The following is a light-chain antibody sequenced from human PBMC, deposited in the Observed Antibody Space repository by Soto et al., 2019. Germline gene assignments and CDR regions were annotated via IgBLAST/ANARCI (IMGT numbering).Light chain of an antibody. CDR3: QKYNSAPLT. J-gene: IGKJ3*01. CDR1: QGISNY. Sequence: DIQMTQSPSSLSASVGDRVTITCRASQGISNYLAWYQQKPGKVPKLLIYAASTLQSGVPSRFSGSRSGTVFTLTIIRRQPEYVATYYCQKYNSAPLTFGPGTKVDIK. CDR2: AAS. V-gene: IGKV1-27*01.